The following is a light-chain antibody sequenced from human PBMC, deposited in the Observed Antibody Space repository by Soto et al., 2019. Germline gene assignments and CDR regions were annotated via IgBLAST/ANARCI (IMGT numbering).Light chain of an antibody. V-gene: IGKV3-11*01. Sequence: EIVLTQSPATLSLTPGERATLSCRASQSVSSYLAWYQQKPGQAPRLLIYDASNRATGIPARFSGSGSRTDFTLTISSLEPEDFAVYYCQQRSNWPLTFGGGTRWIS. CDR2: DAS. J-gene: IGKJ4*01. CDR3: QQRSNWPLT. CDR1: QSVSSY.